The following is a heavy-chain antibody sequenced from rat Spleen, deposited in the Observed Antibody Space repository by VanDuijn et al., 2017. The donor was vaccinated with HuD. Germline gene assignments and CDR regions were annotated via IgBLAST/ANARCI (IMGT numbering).Heavy chain of an antibody. J-gene: IGHJ2*01. CDR3: AKETGYNSYFDY. CDR2: ISYEGSGT. CDR1: GFTFSDYY. Sequence: EVQLVESGGGLIQPGRSMKLSCAASGFTFSDYYMAWVRQAPKKGLEWVASISYEGSGTYYGDSVKGRFTISRDNAKNTLYLQMDSLRSEDTATYYCAKETGYNSYFDYWGQGVMVTVSS. D-gene: IGHD1-4*01. V-gene: IGHV5-22*01.